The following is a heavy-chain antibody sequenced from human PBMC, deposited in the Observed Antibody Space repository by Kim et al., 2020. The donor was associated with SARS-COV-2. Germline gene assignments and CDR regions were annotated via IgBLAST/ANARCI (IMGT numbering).Heavy chain of an antibody. CDR2: INPNSRGT. Sequence: ASVKVSCKASGYTFTGYYMHWVRQAPGQGLEWMGRINPNSRGTNYAQKFQGRVTMTRDTSISTAYMELSRLRSDDTVVYYCARGHRYCSGGSCYYYYGMDVWGQGTTVTVSS. CDR1: GYTFTGYY. J-gene: IGHJ6*02. V-gene: IGHV1-2*05. D-gene: IGHD2-15*01. CDR3: ARGHRYCSGGSCYYYYGMDV.